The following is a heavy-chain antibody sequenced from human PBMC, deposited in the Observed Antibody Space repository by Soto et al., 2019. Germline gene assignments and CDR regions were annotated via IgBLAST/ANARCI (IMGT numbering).Heavy chain of an antibody. CDR3: AKGSIQYSASIDY. V-gene: IGHV3-23*01. D-gene: IGHD5-12*01. J-gene: IGHJ4*02. Sequence: EVELLESGGGLIHPGESLRLSCAASGFSFSSYAMIWVRQAPGKGLEWVSVMSASGGTSYFPDSVKGRFSMSRDNSKNMFYLEMNSLRAEDTAIYFCAKGSIQYSASIDYWGQGTLVSVSS. CDR1: GFSFSSYA. CDR2: MSASGGTS.